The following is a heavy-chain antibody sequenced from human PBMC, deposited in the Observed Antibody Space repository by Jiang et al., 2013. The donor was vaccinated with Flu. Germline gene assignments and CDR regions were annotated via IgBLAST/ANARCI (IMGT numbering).Heavy chain of an antibody. J-gene: IGHJ3*02. CDR3: ARGLVVVIDDAFDI. V-gene: IGHV7-4-1*02. CDR1: GYTFTSYA. Sequence: GASVKVSCKASGYTFTSYAMNWVRQAPGQGLEWMGWINTNTGNPTYAQGFTGRFVFSLDTSVSTAYLQISSLKAEDTAVYYCARGLVVVIDDAFDIWGQGTMVTVSS. CDR2: INTNTGNP. D-gene: IGHD3-22*01.